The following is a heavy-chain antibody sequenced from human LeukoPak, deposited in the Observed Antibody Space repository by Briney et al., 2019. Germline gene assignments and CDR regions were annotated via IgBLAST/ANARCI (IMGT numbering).Heavy chain of an antibody. V-gene: IGHV3-74*01. CDR3: ARGTSAGGPISPFDF. D-gene: IGHD6-13*01. CDR1: GFNFASNW. CDR2: IQGDGSNT. Sequence: GGSLRLACAASGFNFASNWMHWVRQTPGKGLVWVSRIQGDGSNTNYADSVKGRFSISRDNAKNTVYLQMNSLRAEDTRIYYCARGTSAGGPISPFDFWGQGTVVTVSS. J-gene: IGHJ4*02.